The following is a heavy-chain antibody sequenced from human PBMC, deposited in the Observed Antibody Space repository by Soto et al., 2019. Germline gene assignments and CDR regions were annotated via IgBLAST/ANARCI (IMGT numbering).Heavy chain of an antibody. J-gene: IGHJ5*02. CDR3: ARDPRPRYFDWLLGHNWFDP. Sequence: SVKVSCKASGGTFSSYAISCVRRAPGQVLEWMGGIIPIFGTANYAQKFQGRVTITADKSTSTAYMELSSLRSEDTAVYYCARDPRPRYFDWLLGHNWFDPWGQGTLVTVSS. CDR1: GGTFSSYA. CDR2: IIPIFGTA. D-gene: IGHD3-9*01. V-gene: IGHV1-69*06.